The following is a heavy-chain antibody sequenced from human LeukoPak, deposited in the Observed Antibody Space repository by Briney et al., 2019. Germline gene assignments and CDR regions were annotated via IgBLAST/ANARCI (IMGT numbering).Heavy chain of an antibody. CDR2: INPNSGGT. CDR1: GYTSTGYY. D-gene: IGHD3-22*01. V-gene: IGHV1-2*06. CDR3: AREAMIVVGAFDI. Sequence: ASVKVSCKASGYTSTGYYMHWVRQAPGQGLEWMGRINPNSGGTNYARKFQGRVTMTRDTSISTAYMELSRLRSDDTAVYYCAREAMIVVGAFDIWGQGTMVTVSS. J-gene: IGHJ3*02.